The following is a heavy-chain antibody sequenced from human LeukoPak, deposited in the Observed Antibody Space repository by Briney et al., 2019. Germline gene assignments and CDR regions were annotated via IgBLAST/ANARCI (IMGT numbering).Heavy chain of an antibody. V-gene: IGHV5-51*01. CDR2: IYSSSSDT. D-gene: IGHD5-24*01. J-gene: IGHJ4*02. Sequence: WESLKISCKGSGYSFTSYWIGWVRQMPGKGLEGMGVIYSSSSDTRYSPSLQGQVTISVDTSDSTASLQWSSVTASDTAMYYYARQDGSASCYCVYWPQRAGVTVSS. CDR3: ARQDGSASCYCVY. CDR1: GYSFTSYW.